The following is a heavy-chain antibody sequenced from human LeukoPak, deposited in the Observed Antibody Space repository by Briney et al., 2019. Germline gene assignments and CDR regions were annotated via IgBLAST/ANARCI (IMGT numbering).Heavy chain of an antibody. CDR1: GYTFTDSY. J-gene: IGHJ4*02. CDR3: ASNRCYSGYDYIDF. Sequence: GASVKVSCKASGYTFTDSYMHWVRQAPGQGLEWMGWINPKSGGTNFAQNFQGRVTMTRDTSISIAYMELSRLSSDDTAIYYCASNRCYSGYDYIDFWGQGTLVTVSS. CDR2: INPKSGGT. V-gene: IGHV1-2*02. D-gene: IGHD5-12*01.